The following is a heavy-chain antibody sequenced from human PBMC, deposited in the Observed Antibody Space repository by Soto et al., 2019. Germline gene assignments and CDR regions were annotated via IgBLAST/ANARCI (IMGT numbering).Heavy chain of an antibody. CDR3: ASVSGSYYCGMDV. V-gene: IGHV4-4*02. CDR2: IYHSGST. CDR1: GGSISSSNW. Sequence: QVQLQESGPGLVKPSGTLSLTCAVSGGSISSSNWWSWVRQPPGKGLEWIGEIYHSGSTNYNPPLNSRVNLSVDKSKDQCALTLSSVTAADTAVYYCASVSGSYYCGMDVWGQGTTVTVSS. J-gene: IGHJ6*02. D-gene: IGHD5-12*01.